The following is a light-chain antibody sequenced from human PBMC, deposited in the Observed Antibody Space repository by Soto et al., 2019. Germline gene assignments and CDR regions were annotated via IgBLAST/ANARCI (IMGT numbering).Light chain of an antibody. J-gene: IGKJ2*01. Sequence: DIQLTQSTSFLSASIRDRVTITCRASQDISNYLAWYQQKPSKAPKLLIYAASTLQNGVPSRFSGSGSGTEFTLTITSLQPEDFATYYCQQLNNYPRTFGQGTKLEI. V-gene: IGKV1-9*01. CDR2: AAS. CDR3: QQLNNYPRT. CDR1: QDISNY.